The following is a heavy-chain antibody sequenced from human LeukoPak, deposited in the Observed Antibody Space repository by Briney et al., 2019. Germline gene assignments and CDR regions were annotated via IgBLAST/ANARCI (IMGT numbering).Heavy chain of an antibody. V-gene: IGHV1-2*02. Sequence: ASVKVSCKASGYTFTGYYMHWVRQAPGQGLAWMGWINPNSGGTNYAQKFQGRVTMTRDTSISTAYMELSRLRSDDTAVYYCARDPNTVAFFDYWGQGTLVTVSS. D-gene: IGHD4-23*01. J-gene: IGHJ4*02. CDR1: GYTFTGYY. CDR2: INPNSGGT. CDR3: ARDPNTVAFFDY.